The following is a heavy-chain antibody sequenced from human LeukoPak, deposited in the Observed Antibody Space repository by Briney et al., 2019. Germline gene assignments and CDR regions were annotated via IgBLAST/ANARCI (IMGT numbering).Heavy chain of an antibody. CDR1: GFTFDDYA. CDR2: ISWNSGSI. CDR3: AKDTAAAGTYSHFDY. V-gene: IGHV3-9*03. J-gene: IGHJ4*02. Sequence: QPGSSLGLSCAASGFTFDDYAMHWVRQAPGKGLEWVSGISWNSGSIGYADSVKGRFTISRDNAKNSLYLQMNSLRAEDMAFYYCAKDTAAAGTYSHFDYWGQGTLVTVSS. D-gene: IGHD6-13*01.